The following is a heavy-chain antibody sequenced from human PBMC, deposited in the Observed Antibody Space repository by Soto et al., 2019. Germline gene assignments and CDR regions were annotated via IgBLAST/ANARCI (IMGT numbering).Heavy chain of an antibody. Sequence: GESLKISCKGSGYSFTSYWIGWVRQMPGKGLEWMGIIYPGDSDTRYSPSFQGQVTISADKSISTAYLQWSSLKASDTAMYYCARAFLQVAGTAYYFDYWGQGTLVTLAS. CDR2: IYPGDSDT. D-gene: IGHD6-19*01. V-gene: IGHV5-51*01. CDR1: GYSFTSYW. J-gene: IGHJ4*02. CDR3: ARAFLQVAGTAYYFDY.